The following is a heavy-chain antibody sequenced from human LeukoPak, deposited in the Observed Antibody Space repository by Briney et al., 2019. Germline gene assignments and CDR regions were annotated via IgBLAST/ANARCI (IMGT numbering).Heavy chain of an antibody. CDR1: GFTFSSYA. V-gene: IGHV3-23*01. D-gene: IGHD1-26*01. Sequence: GGSLRLSCAASGFTFSSYAMSWVRQAPGKGLEWVSAISGSGGSTYYADSVKGRFTISRDNSKNTLYLQMNSLRAEDTAVYYWAKDTYGGSFDLGFDYWGQGTLVTVSS. CDR2: ISGSGGST. CDR3: AKDTYGGSFDLGFDY. J-gene: IGHJ4*02.